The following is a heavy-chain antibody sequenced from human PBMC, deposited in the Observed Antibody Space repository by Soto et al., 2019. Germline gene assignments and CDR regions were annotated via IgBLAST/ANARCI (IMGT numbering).Heavy chain of an antibody. J-gene: IGHJ4*02. V-gene: IGHV3-48*01. CDR1: GFTLSGYS. CDR3: SRDLAGGIPDY. Sequence: EVQLVESGGGLVQPGGSLRLSCVASGFTLSGYSMHWVRQAPGKGLEWVSYISRSSTTIYYADSVKGRITINRENAVNSMYLQMNSRRAEDTAVYYGSRDLAGGIPDYWGQVTRVTVSS. CDR2: ISRSSTTI. D-gene: IGHD6-13*01.